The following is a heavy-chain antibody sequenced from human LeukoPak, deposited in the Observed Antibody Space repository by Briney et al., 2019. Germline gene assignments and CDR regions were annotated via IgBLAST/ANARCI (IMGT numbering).Heavy chain of an antibody. V-gene: IGHV3-33*08. Sequence: GGSLRLSCAASGFTFSSYGMHWVRQAPGKGLEWVAVIWYDGSNKYYADSVKGRFTISRDNSKNTLYLQMNSLRAEDTAVYYCARYPNYDFWGGYYTNYYGMAVWGKGTRVTVSS. CDR2: IWYDGSNK. CDR3: ARYPNYDFWGGYYTNYYGMAV. CDR1: GFTFSSYG. D-gene: IGHD3-3*01. J-gene: IGHJ6*04.